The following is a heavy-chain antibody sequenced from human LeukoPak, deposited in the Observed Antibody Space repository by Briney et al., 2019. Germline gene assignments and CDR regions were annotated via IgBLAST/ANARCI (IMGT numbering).Heavy chain of an antibody. CDR1: GGSISSYY. CDR2: IYTSGST. V-gene: IGHV4-4*07. D-gene: IGHD3-22*01. J-gene: IGHJ3*02. Sequence: SETLSLTCTVSGGSISSYYWSWIRQPAGKGLEWIGRIYTSGSTNYNPSLKSRVTMSADTSKNQFSLKLSSVTAADTAVYYCAGEGSGGSSGYYSPPDAFDIWGQGTMVTVSS. CDR3: AGEGSGGSSGYYSPPDAFDI.